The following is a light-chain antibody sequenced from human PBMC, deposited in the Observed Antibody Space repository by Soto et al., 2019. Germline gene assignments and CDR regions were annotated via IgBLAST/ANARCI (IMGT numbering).Light chain of an antibody. CDR3: ATWDDSLNERV. Sequence: QSVLTQPPSASGTPGQRVAISCSGSSSNIGSNIINWYQQFPGTAPKLLIYSNDQRPSGVPDRFSGSKSGTSASLAISGLQSEDEADYYCATWDDSLNERVFGTGTKVTVL. V-gene: IGLV1-44*01. J-gene: IGLJ1*01. CDR1: SSNIGSNI. CDR2: SND.